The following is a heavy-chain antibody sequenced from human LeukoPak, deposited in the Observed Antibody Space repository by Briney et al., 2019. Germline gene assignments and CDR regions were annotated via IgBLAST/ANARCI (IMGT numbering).Heavy chain of an antibody. V-gene: IGHV1-69*13. CDR1: GGTFSTYA. D-gene: IGHD5-18*01. CDR3: ASKRGYSYGFDY. J-gene: IGHJ4*02. CDR2: IIPIFGTA. Sequence: ASVKVSCKASGGTFSTYAISWVRQAPGQGLEWMGGIIPIFGTANYAQKFQGRVTITAAESTSTAYMQLSSLRYEDTAVYYCASKRGYSYGFDYWGQGTLVTVSS.